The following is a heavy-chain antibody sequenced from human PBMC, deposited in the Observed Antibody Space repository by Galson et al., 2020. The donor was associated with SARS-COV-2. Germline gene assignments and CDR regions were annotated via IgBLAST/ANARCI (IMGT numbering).Heavy chain of an antibody. Sequence: METGGSLRLSCAASGFAVSSKYMSWVRQAPGKGLEWVSVIYDDGNTNYADAVRGRFTISRDTTKNTVSLQKNSLRAEDTAMYYCVRDDGTAPSGYWGPGTLVTVSS. CDR1: GFAVSSKY. V-gene: IGHV3-53*05. J-gene: IGHJ4*02. CDR3: VRDDGTAPSGY. CDR2: IYDDGNT. D-gene: IGHD5-18*01.